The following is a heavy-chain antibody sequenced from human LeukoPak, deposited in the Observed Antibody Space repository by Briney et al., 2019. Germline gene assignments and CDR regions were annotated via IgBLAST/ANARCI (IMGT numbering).Heavy chain of an antibody. V-gene: IGHV4-59*01. CDR1: GASISSEY. D-gene: IGHD6-19*01. J-gene: IGHJ1*01. CDR3: AKSGWYEYFQP. CDR2: IYYSGST. Sequence: PSETLSLTCTVSGASISSEYWSWIRQPPGKGLEWIAYIYYSGSTNYNPSLKSRVTISADTSKNQFSLKLTSVTAADTAVYYCAKSGWYEYFQPWGQGTLVTVSS.